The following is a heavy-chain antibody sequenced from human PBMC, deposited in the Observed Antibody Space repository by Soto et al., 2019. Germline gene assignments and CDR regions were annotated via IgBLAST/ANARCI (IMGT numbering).Heavy chain of an antibody. CDR2: ISSSSSYI. D-gene: IGHD4-4*01. CDR1: GFTFSSYS. J-gene: IGHJ5*02. CDR3: ATSYSNYFQDWFDP. Sequence: VGSLRLSCAASGFTFSSYSMNWVRQAPGKGLEWVSSISSSSSYIYYADSVKGRFTISRDNAKNSLYLQMNSLRAEDTAVYYCATSYSNYFQDWFDPWGQGTLVTVSS. V-gene: IGHV3-21*01.